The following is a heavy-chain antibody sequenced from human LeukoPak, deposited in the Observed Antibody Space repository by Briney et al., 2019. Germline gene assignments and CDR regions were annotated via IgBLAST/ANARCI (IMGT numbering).Heavy chain of an antibody. CDR3: AKRGVVPAAFAY. CDR2: KRYDGSNK. Sequence: TGGSLRLSCAASGFTFSSYGMHWVRQAPGKGLEWVAFKRYDGSNKYYADSVKGRFTISRDNSKNTLYLQMNSLRAEDTAVYYCAKRGVVPAAFAYWGQGTLVTVSS. CDR1: GFTFSSYG. V-gene: IGHV3-30*02. D-gene: IGHD2-2*01. J-gene: IGHJ4*02.